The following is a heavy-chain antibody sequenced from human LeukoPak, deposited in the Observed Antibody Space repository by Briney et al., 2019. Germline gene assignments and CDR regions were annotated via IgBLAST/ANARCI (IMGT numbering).Heavy chain of an antibody. D-gene: IGHD7-27*01. CDR2: IKPDNGDT. CDR3: ARFDQDWGTFDY. Sequence: ASVKVFCKASGYTFTGYYMHWVRQAPGQGLEWMGWIKPDNGDTNYVQKFQGRVTMTRDTSITTAYMELSLRSDDTAVYYCARFDQDWGTFDYWGQGTVVTVSS. J-gene: IGHJ4*02. CDR1: GYTFTGYY. V-gene: IGHV1-2*02.